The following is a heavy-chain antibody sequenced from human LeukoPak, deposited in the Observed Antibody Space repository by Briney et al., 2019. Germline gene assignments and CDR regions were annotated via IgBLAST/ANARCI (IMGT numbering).Heavy chain of an antibody. CDR3: ARDQGGGYYDILTGYFDY. CDR1: GGTFSSYA. Sequence: SVKVSCEASGGTFSSYAISWVRQAPGQGLEWMGGIIPIFGTANYAQKFQGRVTITADESTSTAYMELSSLRSEDTAVYYCARDQGGGYYDILTGYFDYWGQGTLVTVSS. J-gene: IGHJ4*02. V-gene: IGHV1-69*13. CDR2: IIPIFGTA. D-gene: IGHD3-9*01.